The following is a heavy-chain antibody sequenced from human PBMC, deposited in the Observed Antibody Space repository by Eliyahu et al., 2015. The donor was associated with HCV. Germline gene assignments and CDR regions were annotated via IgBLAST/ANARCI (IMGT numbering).Heavy chain of an antibody. CDR1: GFTFXSYA. V-gene: IGHV3-23*01. CDR2: ISGSGGGT. CDR3: AKDVNDFWSGYPDAFDI. J-gene: IGHJ3*02. D-gene: IGHD3-3*01. Sequence: EVQLLESGGGLVQPGGSLRLSCAASGFTFXSYAMSWVRQAPGKGLEWVSAISGSGGGTYYADSVKGRFTISRDNSKKTLYLQMNSLRAEDTAVYYCAKDVNDFWSGYPDAFDIWGQGTMVTVSS.